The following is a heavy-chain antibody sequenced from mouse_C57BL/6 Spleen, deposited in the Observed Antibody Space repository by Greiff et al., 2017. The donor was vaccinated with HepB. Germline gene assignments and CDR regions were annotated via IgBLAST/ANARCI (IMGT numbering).Heavy chain of an antibody. V-gene: IGHV1-15*01. D-gene: IGHD1-1*01. CDR1: GYTFTDYE. CDR2: IDPETGGT. J-gene: IGHJ1*03. Sequence: VQLVESGAELVRPGASVTLSCKASGYTFTDYEMHWVKQTPVHGLEWIGAIDPETGGTAYNQKFKGKAILTADKSSSTAYMELRSLTSEDSAVYYCTREGAYYGSSYWYFDVWGTGTTVTVSS. CDR3: TREGAYYGSSYWYFDV.